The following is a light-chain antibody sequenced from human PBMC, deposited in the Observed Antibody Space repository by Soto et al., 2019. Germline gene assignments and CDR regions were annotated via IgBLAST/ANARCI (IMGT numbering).Light chain of an antibody. Sequence: QSELTQPPSVSGSPGQSVTISCTGTSSDVGNYNRVSWYQQPPGTAPKLMIYEVNNRPSGVPDRFSGSRSGNTASLTISGLQAEDEADYYCNSYTTSSAYVFGTGTKVTVL. V-gene: IGLV2-18*02. CDR1: SSDVGNYNR. J-gene: IGLJ1*01. CDR3: NSYTTSSAYV. CDR2: EVN.